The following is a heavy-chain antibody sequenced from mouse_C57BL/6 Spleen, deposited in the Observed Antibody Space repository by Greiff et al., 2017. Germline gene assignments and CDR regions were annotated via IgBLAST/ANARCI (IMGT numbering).Heavy chain of an antibody. CDR1: GYTFTDYY. CDR2: IYPGSGNT. D-gene: IGHD2-2*01. V-gene: IGHV1-76*01. J-gene: IGHJ4*01. CDR3: ARGQYGYAMDY. Sequence: QVQLQQSGAELVRPGASVKLSCKASGYTFTDYYINWVKQRPGQGLEWIARIYPGSGNTYYNEKFKGKATLTAEKSSSTAYMQSRRLTSEDSAVYFGARGQYGYAMDYWGQGTSVTVSS.